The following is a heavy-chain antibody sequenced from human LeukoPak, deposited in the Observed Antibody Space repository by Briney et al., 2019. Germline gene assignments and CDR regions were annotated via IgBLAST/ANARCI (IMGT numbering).Heavy chain of an antibody. J-gene: IGHJ5*02. Sequence: ASVKVSCKASGYTFTGYYMHWVRQAPGQGLEWMGWINPNSGGTNYAQKFQGRVTMTRDTSISTAYMELSRLRSDDTAVYYCARVRSSGLTNWFDPWGQGTLVTVSS. CDR2: INPNSGGT. CDR3: ARVRSSGLTNWFDP. V-gene: IGHV1-2*02. D-gene: IGHD6-19*01. CDR1: GYTFTGYY.